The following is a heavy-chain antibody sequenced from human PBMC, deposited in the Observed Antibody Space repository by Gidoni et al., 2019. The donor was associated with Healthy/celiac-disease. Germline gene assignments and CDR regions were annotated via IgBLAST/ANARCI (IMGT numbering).Heavy chain of an antibody. CDR2: IVVGSGNT. CDR3: AAGYCSSTSCYYHYYYGMDV. D-gene: IGHD2-2*01. V-gene: IGHV1-58*01. CDR1: GFTFTSSA. Sequence: QMQLVQSGPEVKKPGTSVKVSCKASGFTFTSSAVQWVRQARGQRLEWIGWIVVGSGNTNYAQKFQERVTITRDMSTSTAYMELSSLRSEDTAVYYCAAGYCSSTSCYYHYYYGMDVWGQGTTVTVSS. J-gene: IGHJ6*02.